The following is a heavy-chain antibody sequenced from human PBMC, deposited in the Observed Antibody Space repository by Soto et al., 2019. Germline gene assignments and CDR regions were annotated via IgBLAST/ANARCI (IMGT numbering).Heavy chain of an antibody. D-gene: IGHD1-26*01. CDR1: GFTFSSYA. Sequence: GGSLRLSCAASGFTFSSYAMHWVRQAPGKGLEWVAVISYDGSNKYYADSVKGRFTISRDNSKSTLYLQMNSLRAEDTAVYYCARDGRHSGSPGGFDYWGQGTLVTVSS. J-gene: IGHJ4*02. V-gene: IGHV3-30-3*01. CDR2: ISYDGSNK. CDR3: ARDGRHSGSPGGFDY.